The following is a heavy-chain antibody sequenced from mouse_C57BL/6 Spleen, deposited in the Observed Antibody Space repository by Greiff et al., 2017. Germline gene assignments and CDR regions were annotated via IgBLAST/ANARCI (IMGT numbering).Heavy chain of an antibody. CDR1: GFTFSSYG. D-gene: IGHD3-2*02. Sequence: DVKLVESGGDLVKPGGSLKLSCAASGFTFSSYGMSWVRQTPDKRLEWVATISSGGSYTYYPDSVKGRFTISRDNAKNTLYLQMSSLKSEDTAMYYCASFDSSGYDFDYWGQGTTLTVSS. CDR2: ISSGGSYT. J-gene: IGHJ2*01. V-gene: IGHV5-6*02. CDR3: ASFDSSGYDFDY.